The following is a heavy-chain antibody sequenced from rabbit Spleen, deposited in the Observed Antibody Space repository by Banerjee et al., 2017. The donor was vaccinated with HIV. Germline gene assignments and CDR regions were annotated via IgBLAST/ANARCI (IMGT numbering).Heavy chain of an antibody. CDR2: IGSGSTGNT. D-gene: IGHD1-1*01. Sequence: QERLVESGGGLVQPEGSLTLTCKASGFSFSSRYYMCWVRQAPGKGLEWIGCIGSGSTGNTYYASWAKGRFTISKTSSTTVTLQMTSLTAADTATYFCARDTSSSFSSYGMDLWGQGTLVTVS. V-gene: IGHV1S45*01. CDR1: GFSFSSRYY. J-gene: IGHJ6*01. CDR3: ARDTSSSFSSYGMDL.